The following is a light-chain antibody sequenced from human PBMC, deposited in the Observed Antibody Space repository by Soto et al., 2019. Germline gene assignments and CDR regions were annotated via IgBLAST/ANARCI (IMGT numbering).Light chain of an antibody. V-gene: IGKV1-12*01. CDR1: QGISSW. CDR3: QQRSNWPLT. CDR2: AAS. Sequence: DIQMTQSPCTLSASVGDIVTITCRASQGISSWLAWYQQKPGKAPKLLIYAASSLQSGVPSRFSGSGSGTDFTLTISSLEPEDFAVYYCQQRSNWPLTFGGGTKVDIK. J-gene: IGKJ4*01.